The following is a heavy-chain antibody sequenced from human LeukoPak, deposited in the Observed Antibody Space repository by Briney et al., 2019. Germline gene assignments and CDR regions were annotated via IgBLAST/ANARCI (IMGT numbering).Heavy chain of an antibody. V-gene: IGHV3-23*01. J-gene: IGHJ6*02. CDR1: GFTFSSFA. CDR3: SRYCSTTTCPGYYHGMDI. Sequence: GGSLRLSCAASGFTFSSFAMSWARQAPGKGLEWVSVISGGGGTTYYAESVKGRFTISRDNSKNTLYLQINSLRAEDTAVYYCSRYCSTTTCPGYYHGMDIWGQGTAVTVSS. CDR2: ISGGGGTT. D-gene: IGHD2-2*01.